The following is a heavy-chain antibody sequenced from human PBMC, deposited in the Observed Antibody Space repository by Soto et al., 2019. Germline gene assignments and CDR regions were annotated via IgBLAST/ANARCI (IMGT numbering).Heavy chain of an antibody. Sequence: SVKVSCKASGFTFTRSAVQWVRQARGQRLEWIGWIVVGSGNTNYAQKFQERVTITRDMSTSTAYMELSSMRAEDTAVYCCAAGGYPSYGMDVWGQGTTVTVSS. CDR2: IVVGSGNT. V-gene: IGHV1-58*01. CDR3: AAGGYPSYGMDV. J-gene: IGHJ6*02. D-gene: IGHD6-25*01. CDR1: GFTFTRSA.